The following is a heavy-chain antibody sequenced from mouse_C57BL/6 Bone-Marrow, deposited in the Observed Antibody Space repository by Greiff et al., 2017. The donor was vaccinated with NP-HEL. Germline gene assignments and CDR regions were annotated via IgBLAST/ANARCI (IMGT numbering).Heavy chain of an antibody. CDR2: ISSGGSYT. V-gene: IGHV5-6*02. J-gene: IGHJ4*01. Sequence: EVKLQESGGDLVKPGGSLKLSCAASGFTFSSYGMSWVRQTPDKRLEWVATISSGGSYTYYPDSVKGRFTISRDNAKNTLYLQMSSLKSEDTAMYYCARRDTIVTSYAMDYWGQGTSVTVSS. CDR3: ARRDTIVTSYAMDY. CDR1: GFTFSSYG. D-gene: IGHD2-5*01.